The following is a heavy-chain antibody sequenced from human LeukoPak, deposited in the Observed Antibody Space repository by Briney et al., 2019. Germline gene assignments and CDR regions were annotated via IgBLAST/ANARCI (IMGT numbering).Heavy chain of an antibody. D-gene: IGHD3-10*01. CDR1: GGSISSFY. J-gene: IGHJ4*02. Sequence: SETLSLTCSVSGGSISSFYWSWVRQPAGKGLEWIGRISTRGNADYNPSLKSRVTLSVDTSKNQFSLKLTSVTAADTAVYYCARHGRRMVRGNYYFDYWGQGTLVTVSS. CDR2: ISTRGNA. V-gene: IGHV4-4*07. CDR3: ARHGRRMVRGNYYFDY.